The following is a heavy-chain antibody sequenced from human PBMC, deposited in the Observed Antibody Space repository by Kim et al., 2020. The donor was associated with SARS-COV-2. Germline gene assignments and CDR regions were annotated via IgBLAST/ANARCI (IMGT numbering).Heavy chain of an antibody. V-gene: IGHV4-31*03. Sequence: SETLSLTCTVSGGSISSGGYYWSWIRQHPGKGLEWIGYIYYSGSTYYNPSLKSRVTISVDTSKNQFSLKLSSVTAADTAVYYCAREVMSSGYSYYYYYGMDVWGQGTTVTVSS. D-gene: IGHD3-22*01. CDR3: AREVMSSGYSYYYYYGMDV. CDR1: GGSISSGGYY. J-gene: IGHJ6*02. CDR2: IYYSGST.